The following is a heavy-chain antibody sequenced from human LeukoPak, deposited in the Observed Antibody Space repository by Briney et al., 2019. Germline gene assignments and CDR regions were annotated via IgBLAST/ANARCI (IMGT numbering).Heavy chain of an antibody. D-gene: IGHD3-22*01. CDR3: AKDSIYDSSGSKRDFDY. CDR2: ISGSGGST. Sequence: GGSLRLSCAASGFTFSSYAMSWVRQAPGKGLEWVSAISGSGGSTYYADSVKGRFTISRDNSKNTLYLQMNSLRAEDTAVYYCAKDSIYDSSGSKRDFDYWGQGTLVTVSS. J-gene: IGHJ4*02. CDR1: GFTFSSYA. V-gene: IGHV3-23*01.